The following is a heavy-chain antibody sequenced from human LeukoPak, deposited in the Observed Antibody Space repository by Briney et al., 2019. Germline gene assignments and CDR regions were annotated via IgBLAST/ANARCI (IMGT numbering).Heavy chain of an antibody. CDR1: GFTFSSYG. Sequence: GGSLRLSCAASGFTFSSYGMHWVRQAPGKGLEWVAVIWYDGSNKYYADSVKGRFTISRDNSKNTLYLQMNSLRAEDTAVYYCAKVRDSSSIMPQGNWFDPWGQGTLVTVSS. J-gene: IGHJ5*02. CDR3: AKVRDSSSIMPQGNWFDP. D-gene: IGHD6-6*01. V-gene: IGHV3-30*02. CDR2: IWYDGSNK.